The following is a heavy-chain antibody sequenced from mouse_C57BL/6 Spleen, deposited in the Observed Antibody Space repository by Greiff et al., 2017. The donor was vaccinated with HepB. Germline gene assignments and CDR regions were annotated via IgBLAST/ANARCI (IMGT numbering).Heavy chain of an antibody. D-gene: IGHD4-1*01. V-gene: IGHV1-52*01. CDR3: ASWDGWYFDV. CDR1: GYTFTSYW. Sequence: QVQLQQPGAELVRPGSSVKLSCKASGYTFTSYWMHWVKQRPIQGLEWIGNIDPSDSETHYNQKFKDKATLTVDKSSSTAYMQLSSLTSEDSAVDYCASWDGWYFDVWGTGTTVTVSS. CDR2: IDPSDSET. J-gene: IGHJ1*03.